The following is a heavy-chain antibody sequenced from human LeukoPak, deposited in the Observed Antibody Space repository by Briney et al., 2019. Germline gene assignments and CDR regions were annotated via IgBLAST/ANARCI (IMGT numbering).Heavy chain of an antibody. V-gene: IGHV4-59*08. D-gene: IGHD3-16*01. CDR1: GGSISSYY. Sequence: SETLSLTCTVSGGSISSYYWSWIRQPPGKGLEWIGYIYYSGSTNYNPSLKSRVTISVDTSKNQFSLKLSSVTAADTAVYCCARHSLWGSYSNWFDPWGQGTLVTVSS. CDR3: ARHSLWGSYSNWFDP. J-gene: IGHJ5*02. CDR2: IYYSGST.